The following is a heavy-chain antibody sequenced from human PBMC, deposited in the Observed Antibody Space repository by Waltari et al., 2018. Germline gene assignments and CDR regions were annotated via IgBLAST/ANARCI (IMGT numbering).Heavy chain of an antibody. D-gene: IGHD7-27*01. CDR2: ISYDGSNK. J-gene: IGHJ4*02. V-gene: IGHV3-30-3*01. Sequence: GGGVVQPGRSLRLSCAASGFTFSSYAMHWVRQAPGKGLEWVAVISYDGSNKYYADSVKGRFTISRDNSKNTLYLQMNSLRAEDTAVYYCARAHKLGIWAGIGGYWGQGTLVTVSS. CDR1: GFTFSSYA. CDR3: ARAHKLGIWAGIGGY.